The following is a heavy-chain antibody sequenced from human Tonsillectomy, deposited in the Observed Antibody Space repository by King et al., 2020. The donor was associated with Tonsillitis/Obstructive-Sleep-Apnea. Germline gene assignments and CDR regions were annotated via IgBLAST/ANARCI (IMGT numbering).Heavy chain of an antibody. CDR1: GGSISSYY. CDR3: ARASGRYRYWYFDL. D-gene: IGHD1-26*01. Sequence: VQLQESGPGLVKPSETLSLTCTVSGGSISSYYWSWIRQPPGKGLEWIGYIYYSGSTNYNPSLKSRVTISVDTSKNQFSLKLSSVTAADTAVYYCARASGRYRYWYFDLWGRGTLVTVSS. CDR2: IYYSGST. J-gene: IGHJ2*01. V-gene: IGHV4-59*01.